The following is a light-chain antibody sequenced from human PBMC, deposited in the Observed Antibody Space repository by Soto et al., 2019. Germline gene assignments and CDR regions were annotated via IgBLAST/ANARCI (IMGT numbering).Light chain of an antibody. V-gene: IGKV1-8*01. CDR1: QGISSY. CDR3: LQAASFPIT. CDR2: AAS. J-gene: IGKJ5*01. Sequence: AIRMTQYPSSLSASAGDRFTITFLASQGISSYLAWYQQKPGKAPKLLIYAASTLQNGVPSGFSGSESGTDFTLTINGLQPEDFATYYCLQAASFPITFGQGTRLEIK.